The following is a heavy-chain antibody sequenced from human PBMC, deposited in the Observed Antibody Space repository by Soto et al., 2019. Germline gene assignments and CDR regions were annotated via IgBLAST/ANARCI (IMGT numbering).Heavy chain of an antibody. CDR2: TKSDGSGT. Sequence: EVQLVESGGGLLQPGGSLTLSCTASGFTFSNYWMHWVRQAPGKGLVWVSRTKSDGSGTSYTDSVKGQFTISRDNAYNSLYLQMSNLRAEDTAVYYCARGGFDYGRGRMDVWGKGTTVIVSS. CDR1: GFTFSNYW. D-gene: IGHD3-10*01. V-gene: IGHV3-74*01. CDR3: ARGGFDYGRGRMDV. J-gene: IGHJ6*04.